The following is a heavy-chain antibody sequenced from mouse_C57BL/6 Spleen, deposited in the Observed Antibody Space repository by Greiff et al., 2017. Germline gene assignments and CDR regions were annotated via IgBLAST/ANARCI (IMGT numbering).Heavy chain of an antibody. D-gene: IGHD2-5*01. CDR2: INPSSGYT. Sequence: VQLQQSGAELARPGASVKMSCKASGYTFTSYTMHWVKQRPGQGLEWIGYINPSSGYTKYNQKFKDKATLTADKSSSTAYMPLSSLTSDDSAVYYCASVDYSNGDYAMDYWGQGTSVTVSS. V-gene: IGHV1-4*01. CDR1: GYTFTSYT. J-gene: IGHJ4*01. CDR3: ASVDYSNGDYAMDY.